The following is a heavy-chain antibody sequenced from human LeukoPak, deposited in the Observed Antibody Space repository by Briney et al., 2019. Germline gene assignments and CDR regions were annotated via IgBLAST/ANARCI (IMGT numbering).Heavy chain of an antibody. V-gene: IGHV3-33*01. CDR1: GFTFSSYG. D-gene: IGHD7-27*01. CDR3: ARDGEVTGDCLGYFDY. CDR2: IWYDGSNK. Sequence: GGSLRLSCAASGFTFSSYGMHWVRQAPGKGLEWVAVIWYDGSNKYYADSVKGRFTISRDNSKNMLYLQMNSLRAEDTAVYYCARDGEVTGDCLGYFDYWGQGTLVTVSS. J-gene: IGHJ4*02.